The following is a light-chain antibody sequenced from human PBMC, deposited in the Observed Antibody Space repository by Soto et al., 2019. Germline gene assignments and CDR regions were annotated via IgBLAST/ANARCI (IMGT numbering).Light chain of an antibody. J-gene: IGKJ4*01. CDR1: QSAGNF. CDR2: DAS. CDR3: QQRSNWPLT. Sequence: EIVMTKTPATLSVSPGETASLSCRASQSAGNFLAWYQQKPGQAPRLLIYDASNRATGIPARFSGSGSGTDFTLTISSLEPEDFAVYYCQQRSNWPLTFGGGTIVDIK. V-gene: IGKV3-11*01.